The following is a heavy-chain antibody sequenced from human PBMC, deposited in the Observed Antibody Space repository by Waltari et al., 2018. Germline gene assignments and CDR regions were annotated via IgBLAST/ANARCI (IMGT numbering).Heavy chain of an antibody. CDR1: GLDFKNYA. CDR3: TPTDFDV. D-gene: IGHD2-15*01. J-gene: IGHJ5*02. CDR2: MSFDGSIK. Sequence: GLDFKNYAMHWVRQLPGRGLEWVAVMSFDGSIKYYADSVRGRFTISRDNSQNTLFLEMASLRREDTGLYYCTPTDFDVWGRGTLVTVSS. V-gene: IGHV3-30-3*01.